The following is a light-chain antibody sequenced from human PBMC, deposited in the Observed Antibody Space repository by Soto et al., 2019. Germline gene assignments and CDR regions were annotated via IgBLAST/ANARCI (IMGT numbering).Light chain of an antibody. CDR2: VNSDGSH. CDR1: SGHSNYV. Sequence: QLVLTQSPSASASLGASVNLTCTLSSGHSNYVIAWHQQQPEKGPRYLMKVNSDGSHIKGDGVPDRFSGSSSGAERYLTISSLQSEDEADYYCQTWDTGISVIFGGGTKVTVL. V-gene: IGLV4-69*01. J-gene: IGLJ2*01. CDR3: QTWDTGISVI.